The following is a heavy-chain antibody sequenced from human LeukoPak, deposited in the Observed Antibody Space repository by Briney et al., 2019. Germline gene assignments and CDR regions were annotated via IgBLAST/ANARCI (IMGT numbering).Heavy chain of an antibody. D-gene: IGHD6-19*01. CDR3: ARGPIAVAGTGGGY. Sequence: PGGSLRLSCAASGFTFSSYGMHWVRQAPGKGLEWVAFIRYDGSNKYYADSVKGRFTISRDNSKNTLYLQMNSLRAEDTAVYYCARGPIAVAGTGGGYWGQGTLVTVSS. V-gene: IGHV3-30*02. CDR1: GFTFSSYG. CDR2: IRYDGSNK. J-gene: IGHJ4*02.